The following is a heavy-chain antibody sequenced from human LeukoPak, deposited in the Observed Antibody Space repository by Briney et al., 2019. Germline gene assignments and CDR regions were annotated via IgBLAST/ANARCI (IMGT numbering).Heavy chain of an antibody. V-gene: IGHV3-30*02. CDR2: IRYDGSNK. CDR1: GFTFSSYG. Sequence: HRGGSLRLSCAASGFTFSSYGMHWVRQAPGKGLEWVAFIRYDGSNKYYADSVEGRFTISRDNSKNTLYLQMNSLRAEDTAVYYCAKTGRESSSWYVRNYYYYYMDVWGKGTTVTISS. D-gene: IGHD6-13*01. CDR3: AKTGRESSSWYVRNYYYYYMDV. J-gene: IGHJ6*03.